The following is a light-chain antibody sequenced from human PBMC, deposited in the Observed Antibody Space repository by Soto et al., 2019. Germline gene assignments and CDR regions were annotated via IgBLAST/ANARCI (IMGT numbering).Light chain of an antibody. CDR3: QQYGGSMT. Sequence: EIVLTQSPGTLSLSPGDGATLSCRASQSVSSTYLAWYQQKPGQTPRLLIYVASNRATGIPHRFRGSGSGTDFTLNISRLEPEDFAVYYCQQYGGSMTFGQGTRLEIE. CDR1: QSVSSTY. J-gene: IGKJ5*01. V-gene: IGKV3-20*01. CDR2: VAS.